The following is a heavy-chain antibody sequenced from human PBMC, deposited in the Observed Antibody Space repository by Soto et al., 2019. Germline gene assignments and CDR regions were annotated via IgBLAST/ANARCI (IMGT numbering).Heavy chain of an antibody. Sequence: GGSLRLSCAASGFTFSSYAMSWVRQAPGKGLEWVSAISGSGGSTYYADSVKGRFTISRDNSKNTLYLQMNSLRAEDTAVYYCAKVLSGSTMVRGYYYYGMDVWGQGTTVTVSS. CDR1: GFTFSSYA. J-gene: IGHJ6*02. V-gene: IGHV3-23*01. CDR3: AKVLSGSTMVRGYYYYGMDV. CDR2: ISGSGGST. D-gene: IGHD3-10*01.